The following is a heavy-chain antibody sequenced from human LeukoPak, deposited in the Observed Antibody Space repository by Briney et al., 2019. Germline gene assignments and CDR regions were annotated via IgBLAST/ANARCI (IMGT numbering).Heavy chain of an antibody. Sequence: SETLSLACAVDGGSCSGYYWSWIRQPPGKGLEWIGEINHSGSTNYNPSLKSRVTISVDTSKNQFSLKLSSVAAAETAVYYCARGHKTYYYDSSGYYPPRGYYYYYGMDVWGQGTTVTVPS. CDR1: GGSCSGYY. CDR2: INHSGST. CDR3: ARGHKTYYYDSSGYYPPRGYYYYYGMDV. J-gene: IGHJ6*02. D-gene: IGHD3-22*01. V-gene: IGHV4-34*01.